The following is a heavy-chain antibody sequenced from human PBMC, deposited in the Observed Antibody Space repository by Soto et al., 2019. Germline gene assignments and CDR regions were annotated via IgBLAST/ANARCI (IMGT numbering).Heavy chain of an antibody. J-gene: IGHJ4*02. D-gene: IGHD3-3*01. CDR2: ISGSGGST. Sequence: EVQLLESGGGLVQPGGSLRLSCAASGFTFSSYAMSWVRQAPGKGLEWVSAISGSGGSTYYADSVKGRFTISRDNSKNTLYLQMNSLGAEDTAVYYCATDSGMLYDFWSGYYSSTFDYWGQGTLVTVSS. CDR1: GFTFSSYA. CDR3: ATDSGMLYDFWSGYYSSTFDY. V-gene: IGHV3-23*01.